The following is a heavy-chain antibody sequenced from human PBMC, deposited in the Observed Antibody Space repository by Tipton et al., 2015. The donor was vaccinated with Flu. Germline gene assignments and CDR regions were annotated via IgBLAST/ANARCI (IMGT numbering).Heavy chain of an antibody. Sequence: TLSLTCTVSGGSISSSSYYWGWIRQPPGKGLEWIGSIYYSGSTYYNSSLKSRVTISVDTSKNQFSLKLSSVTAADTAVYYCARAGGYGYDYWGQGTLVTVSS. CDR1: GGSISSSSYY. J-gene: IGHJ4*02. D-gene: IGHD5-18*01. CDR3: ARAGGYGYDY. CDR2: IYYSGST. V-gene: IGHV4-39*07.